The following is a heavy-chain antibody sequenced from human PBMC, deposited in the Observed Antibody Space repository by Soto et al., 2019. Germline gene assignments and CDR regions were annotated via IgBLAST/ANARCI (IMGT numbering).Heavy chain of an antibody. CDR2: INAGNGNT. D-gene: IGHD3-10*01. V-gene: IGHV1-3*01. J-gene: IGHJ4*02. CDR3: ARDMGFGLSDY. Sequence: QVQLVQSGAEVKKPGASVKVSCKASGYTFTNYAIDWVRQAPGQRLEWMGWINAGNGNTKYSQKFLGRVNITRDTSARTAYMERSSLRSEDTAVYYCARDMGFGLSDYWGQGILVTVSS. CDR1: GYTFTNYA.